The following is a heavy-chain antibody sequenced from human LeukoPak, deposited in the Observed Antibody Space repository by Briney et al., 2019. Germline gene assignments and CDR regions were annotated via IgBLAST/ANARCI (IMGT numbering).Heavy chain of an antibody. CDR3: ARVAGYTTDWYGGGDDY. CDR1: GYTFISYA. D-gene: IGHD6-19*01. CDR2: INTETGNP. Sequence: ASVKVSFKASGYTFISYALSWVRQAPGQGLEWMGWINTETGNPTYAQGFTGRFVFSLDTSVSTAYLQISSLKAEDTAVYYCARVAGYTTDWYGGGDDYWGQGTLVTVSS. J-gene: IGHJ4*02. V-gene: IGHV7-4-1*02.